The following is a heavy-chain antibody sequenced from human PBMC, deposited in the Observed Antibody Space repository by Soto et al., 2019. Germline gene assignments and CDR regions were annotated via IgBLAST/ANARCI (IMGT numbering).Heavy chain of an antibody. D-gene: IGHD2-21*02. V-gene: IGHV1-3*01. CDR2: IXAGNGXT. J-gene: IGHJ4*02. Sequence: SVEICWEACGGSFTRYAVDWVCKAPGQRLEWMGWIXAGNGXTQYSQKFQGXXTIPRDTXXSTDYMELSSLRSEDTAVYYCARTIVVVTALDYWGQGTLVTVSS. CDR3: ARTIVVVTALDY. CDR1: GGSFTRYA.